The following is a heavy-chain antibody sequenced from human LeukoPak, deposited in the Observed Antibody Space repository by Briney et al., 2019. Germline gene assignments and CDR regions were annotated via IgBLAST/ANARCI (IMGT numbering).Heavy chain of an antibody. J-gene: IGHJ3*02. V-gene: IGHV4-4*07. D-gene: IGHD3-22*01. CDR2: IYTSGST. CDR1: GGSISSYY. Sequence: SETLSLTCTVSGGSISSYYWSWIRQPAGKGLEWSGRIYTSGSTNYNPSLKSRVTMSVDTSRNQFSLKLSSVTDADTAVYYCARIRAPVYYDSSGYYSHPDAFDIWGQGTMVTVSS. CDR3: ARIRAPVYYDSSGYYSHPDAFDI.